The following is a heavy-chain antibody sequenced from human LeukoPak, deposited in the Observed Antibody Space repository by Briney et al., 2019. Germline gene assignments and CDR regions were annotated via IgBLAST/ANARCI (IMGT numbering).Heavy chain of an antibody. CDR3: ARGHGVVANPSDI. J-gene: IGHJ3*02. D-gene: IGHD5-12*01. V-gene: IGHV3-74*01. CDR1: GFTLSGYW. CDR2: INSDGSST. Sequence: GGSLRLSCAASGFTLSGYWMHWVRQAPGKGLVWVSRINSDGSSTSYADSVKGRFTISRDNAKNTLYLQMNSLRAEDTAVYYCARGHGVVANPSDIWGQGTMVTVSP.